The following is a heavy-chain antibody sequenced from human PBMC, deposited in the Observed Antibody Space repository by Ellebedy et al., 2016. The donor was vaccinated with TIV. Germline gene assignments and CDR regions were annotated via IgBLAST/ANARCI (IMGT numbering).Heavy chain of an antibody. Sequence: ASVKVSXXASGYTFTGYYMHWVRQAPGQGLEWMGWINPNSGGTNYAQKFQGRVTMTRDTSISTAYMELSRLRSDDTAVYYCARDRVTMVRGERIDWFDPWGQGTLVTVSS. J-gene: IGHJ5*02. CDR2: INPNSGGT. CDR1: GYTFTGYY. V-gene: IGHV1-2*02. CDR3: ARDRVTMVRGERIDWFDP. D-gene: IGHD3-10*01.